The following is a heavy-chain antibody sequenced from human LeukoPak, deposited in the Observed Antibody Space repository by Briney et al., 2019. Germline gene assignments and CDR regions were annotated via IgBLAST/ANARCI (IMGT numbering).Heavy chain of an antibody. V-gene: IGHV3-7*03. D-gene: IGHD3-22*01. CDR2: IKQDGSEK. CDR1: GFTFSNFW. J-gene: IGHJ3*02. CDR3: ARTAYYYDSSGYDDAFDI. Sequence: PGGSLRLSCAASGFTFSNFWMSWVRQAPGKGLEWVANIKQDGSEKHYVDSVKGRFTISRDNAKNSLYLQMNSLRAEDTAVYYCARTAYYYDSSGYDDAFDIWGQGTMVTVSS.